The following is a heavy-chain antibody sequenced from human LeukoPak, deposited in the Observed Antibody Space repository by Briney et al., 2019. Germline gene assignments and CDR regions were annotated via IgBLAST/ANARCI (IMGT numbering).Heavy chain of an antibody. V-gene: IGHV3-30*04. D-gene: IGHD3-9*01. CDR1: GFTFSSYA. J-gene: IGHJ4*02. Sequence: PGRSLRLSCAASGFTFSSYAMHWVRQAPGKGLEWVAVISYDGSNKYYADSVKGRFTISRDNSKNTLYLQMNSLRAEDTAVYYCARGEVLRYFDWLLYGEGAVAGRYYFDHWGQGTLVTVSS. CDR2: ISYDGSNK. CDR3: ARGEVLRYFDWLLYGEGAVAGRYYFDH.